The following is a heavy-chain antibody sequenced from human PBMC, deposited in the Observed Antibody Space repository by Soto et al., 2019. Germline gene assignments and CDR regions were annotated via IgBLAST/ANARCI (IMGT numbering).Heavy chain of an antibody. V-gene: IGHV3-74*01. CDR3: AITGQWLNFDY. J-gene: IGHJ4*02. D-gene: IGHD6-19*01. CDR1: GFTFSSYW. Sequence: EVQLVESGGGLVQPGGSLRLSCAASGFTFSSYWMHWVRQAPGKGLVWVSRINSDGSSTSYADSVKGRFTISRDNAKNTLYLQMNSLIAEDTAVYYCAITGQWLNFDYLGQGTLVTVSS. CDR2: INSDGSST.